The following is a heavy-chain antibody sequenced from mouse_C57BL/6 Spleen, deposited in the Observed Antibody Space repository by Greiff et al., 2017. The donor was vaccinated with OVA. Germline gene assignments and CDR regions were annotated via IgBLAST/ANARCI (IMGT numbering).Heavy chain of an antibody. CDR3: ARDRIYYSNSYWYFDV. Sequence: QVQLQQPGTELVKPGASVKLSCKASGYTFTSYWMHWVKQRPGQGLEWIGNINPSNGGTNYNEKFKSKATLTVDKSSSTAYMQLSSLTSEDSAVYYFARDRIYYSNSYWYFDVWGTGTTVTVSS. CDR1: GYTFTSYW. V-gene: IGHV1-53*01. J-gene: IGHJ1*03. D-gene: IGHD2-5*01. CDR2: INPSNGGT.